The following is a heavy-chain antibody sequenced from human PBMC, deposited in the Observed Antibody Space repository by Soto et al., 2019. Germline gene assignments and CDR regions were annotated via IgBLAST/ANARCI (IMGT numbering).Heavy chain of an antibody. J-gene: IGHJ4*02. CDR3: AKDYMVRGVIHY. CDR2: ISGSGGST. V-gene: IGHV3-23*01. CDR1: GFTFSSYA. D-gene: IGHD3-10*01. Sequence: EVQLLESGGGLVQPGGSLRPSCAAPGFTFSSYAMSWVRQPPGKGLEWVSAISGSGGSTYYADSVKGRFTISRDNSKNTLYLQMNSLRAEDTAVYYCAKDYMVRGVIHYWGQGTLVTVSS.